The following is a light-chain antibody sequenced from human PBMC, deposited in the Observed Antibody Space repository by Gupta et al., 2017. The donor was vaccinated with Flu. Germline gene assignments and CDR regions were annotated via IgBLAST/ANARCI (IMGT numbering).Light chain of an antibody. V-gene: IGKV3-20*01. CDR3: QQYGSSPRT. CDR2: GAS. J-gene: IGKJ2*01. Sequence: ERATLSCRASQSVSSSYLAWYQQKPDQAPRLLIYGASSRATGIPDRFSGSGSGTDFTLTISRLEPEDFAVYYCQQYGSSPRTFGQGTKLEIK. CDR1: QSVSSSY.